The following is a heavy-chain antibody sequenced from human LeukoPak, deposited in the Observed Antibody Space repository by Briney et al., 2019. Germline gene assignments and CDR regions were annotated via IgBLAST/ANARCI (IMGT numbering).Heavy chain of an antibody. D-gene: IGHD3-3*01. CDR1: GFTFSKSW. Sequence: GGSLRLSCAAAGFTFSKSWMSWLRQTPEKGLEWVDNIKEDGSAKYYVDSLKSRFTLSRDNAKNSLYVQMNSLRAEDTAVYYCAKDYEGYYWGQGILVTVSS. J-gene: IGHJ4*02. V-gene: IGHV3-7*04. CDR3: AKDYEGYY. CDR2: IKEDGSAK.